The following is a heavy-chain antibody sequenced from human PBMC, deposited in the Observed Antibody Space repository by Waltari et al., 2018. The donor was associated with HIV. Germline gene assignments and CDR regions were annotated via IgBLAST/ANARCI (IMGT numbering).Heavy chain of an antibody. CDR3: ARVARGLRQGTFDI. J-gene: IGHJ3*02. CDR2: IAVSSAYT. D-gene: IGHD4-17*01. Sequence: QVHLVVSGGDLVKHGGSLRRSSVASGFTFSTYHLTWTRQAPGKRLEGVSYIAVSSAYTNYGDSVKGRFTMSRDDAKKSLFLQMNSLRPEDTAVYYCARVARGLRQGTFDIWGQGTMVTVSS. CDR1: GFTFSTYH. V-gene: IGHV3-11*05.